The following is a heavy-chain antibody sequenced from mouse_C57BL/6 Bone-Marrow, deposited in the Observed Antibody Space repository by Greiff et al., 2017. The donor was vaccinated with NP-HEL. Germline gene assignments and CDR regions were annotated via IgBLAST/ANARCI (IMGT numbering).Heavy chain of an antibody. D-gene: IGHD3-1*01. CDR3: ARWGYGGPLAY. CDR1: GYTFTDYY. CDR2: IYPGSGNT. V-gene: IGHV1-76*01. Sequence: QVQLQQSGAELVRPGASVKLSCKASGYTFTDYYINWVKQRPGQGLEWIARIYPGSGNTYYTEKFKGKATLTAEKSSSTAYMQLSSLTSEDSAVYFCARWGYGGPLAYWGQGTLVTVSA. J-gene: IGHJ3*01.